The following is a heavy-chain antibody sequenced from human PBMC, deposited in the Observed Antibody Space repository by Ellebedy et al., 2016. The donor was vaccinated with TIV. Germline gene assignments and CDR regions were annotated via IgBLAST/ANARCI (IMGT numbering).Heavy chain of an antibody. Sequence: GESLKISCAASGFTFSSYWMSWVRQAPGKGLEWVANIKQDGSEKYYVDSVKGRFTISRDNSKNTLYLQMNSLRAEDTAVYYCSRRDYDPRSDYWGQGTLVTVSS. CDR1: GFTFSSYW. CDR3: SRRDYDPRSDY. V-gene: IGHV3-7*02. D-gene: IGHD4-17*01. J-gene: IGHJ4*02. CDR2: IKQDGSEK.